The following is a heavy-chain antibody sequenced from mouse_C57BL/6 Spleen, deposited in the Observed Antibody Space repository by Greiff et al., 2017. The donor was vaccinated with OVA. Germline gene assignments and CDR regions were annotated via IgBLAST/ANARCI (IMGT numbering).Heavy chain of an antibody. J-gene: IGHJ3*01. CDR2: IHPNSGST. V-gene: IGHV1-64*01. Sequence: QVQLQQPGAELVKPGASVKLSCKASGYTFTSYWMHWVKQRPGQGLEWIGMIHPNSGSTNYNEKFKSKATLTVDKSSSTAYMQLSSLTSEDSAVYYCARCGDDYDVWFAYWGQGTLVTVSA. D-gene: IGHD2-4*01. CDR3: ARCGDDYDVWFAY. CDR1: GYTFTSYW.